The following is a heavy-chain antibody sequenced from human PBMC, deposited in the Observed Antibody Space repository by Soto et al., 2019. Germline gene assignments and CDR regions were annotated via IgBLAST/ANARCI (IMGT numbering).Heavy chain of an antibody. CDR1: GGSISSGVYY. CDR2: NHYTGST. D-gene: IGHD3-10*01. CDR3: ATGDLTAGELFFGF. V-gene: IGHV4-31*03. J-gene: IGHJ4*02. Sequence: PSETLSLTCTVSGGSISSGVYYCNWIRQLPGKGLEWIGYNHYTGSTFFNPSLKSRVTISVDTSKNQFSLKLSSVTAADTAVYYCATGDLTAGELFFGFWGQGILVTVSS.